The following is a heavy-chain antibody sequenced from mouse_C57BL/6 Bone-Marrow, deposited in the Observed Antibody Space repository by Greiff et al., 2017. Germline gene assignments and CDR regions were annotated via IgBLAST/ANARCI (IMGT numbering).Heavy chain of an antibody. J-gene: IGHJ3*01. D-gene: IGHD2-4*01. CDR1: GYTFTSYD. V-gene: IGHV1-85*01. Sequence: VQLVESGPELVKPGASVKLSCKASGYTFTSYDINWVKQRPGQGLEWIGWIYPRGGSTKYTEKFKGQATLTVDTSSITAYMELHSPKSEDSAVYFCARGGLRARFAYWGQGTLVTVSA. CDR2: IYPRGGST. CDR3: ARGGLRARFAY.